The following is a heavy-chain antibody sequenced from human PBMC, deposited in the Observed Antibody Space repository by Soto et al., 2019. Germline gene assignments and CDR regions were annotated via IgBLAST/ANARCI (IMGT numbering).Heavy chain of an antibody. D-gene: IGHD6-13*01. Sequence: QVALQQWGAGLLKPSQTLSLTCAVYGESFNDYFWTWIRQSPGGGLEWLAEVHHTGTSYYNPSLKSRLAVSVDTSRNQFSLTLPSLTAADTATYYCARRKDSSRYFYGMDVWGQGTTVVVSS. CDR3: ARRKDSSRYFYGMDV. CDR1: GESFNDYF. CDR2: VHHTGTS. V-gene: IGHV4-34*02. J-gene: IGHJ6*02.